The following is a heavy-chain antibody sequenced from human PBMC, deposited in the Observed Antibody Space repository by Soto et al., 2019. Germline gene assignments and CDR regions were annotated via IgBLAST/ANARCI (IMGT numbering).Heavy chain of an antibody. V-gene: IGHV3-13*01. CDR3: AKDAKILDWLPTSYYFDF. J-gene: IGHJ4*02. CDR1: GFTFSSYD. Sequence: GSLRLSCAASGFTFSSYDMHWVRQATGKGLEWVSAIGTAGDTYYPGSVKGRFTISRENAKNSLYLQMNSLRAEDTAVYYCAKDAKILDWLPTSYYFDFWGQGALVTVSS. CDR2: IGTAGDT. D-gene: IGHD3-9*01.